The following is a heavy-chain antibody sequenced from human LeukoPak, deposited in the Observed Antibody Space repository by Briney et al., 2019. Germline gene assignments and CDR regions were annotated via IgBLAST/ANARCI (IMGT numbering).Heavy chain of an antibody. J-gene: IGHJ6*03. V-gene: IGHV1-46*01. CDR3: AKTSGYPPQDYYMDV. CDR2: INPSGGST. CDR1: GYTFTSYG. D-gene: IGHD3-22*01. Sequence: ASVKVSCKASGYTFTSYGISWVRQAPGQGLEWMGIINPSGGSTSYAQKFQGRVTMTRDTSTSTVYMELSSLRSEDTAVYYCAKTSGYPPQDYYMDVWGKGTTVTVSS.